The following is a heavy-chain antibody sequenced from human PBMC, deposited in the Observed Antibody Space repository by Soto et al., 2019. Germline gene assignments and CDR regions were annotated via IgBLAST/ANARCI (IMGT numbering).Heavy chain of an antibody. CDR2: IRSKAYGGTT. Sequence: PGGSLRLSCTASGFTFGDYAMSWVRQAPGKGLEWVGFIRSKAYGGTTEYAASVKGRFTISRDDSKSIAYLQMNSLKTEDTAVYYCTRHSSGWYSDYYYYGMDVWGQGTTVTVSS. D-gene: IGHD6-19*01. J-gene: IGHJ6*02. CDR3: TRHSSGWYSDYYYYGMDV. CDR1: GFTFGDYA. V-gene: IGHV3-49*04.